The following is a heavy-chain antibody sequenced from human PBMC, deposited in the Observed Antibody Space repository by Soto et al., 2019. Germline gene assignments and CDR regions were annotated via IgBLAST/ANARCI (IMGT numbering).Heavy chain of an antibody. D-gene: IGHD3-16*01. CDR2: ISGSGGTT. Sequence: RGGFLRLSCAASGFIFSSYAMSWVRQAPGKGLEWVSAISGSGGTTYYADSVKGRFTISRDNSKNRLYLQMNILRAEDTAVYYCAKDVLTSPRAFDIWGQGTMVTVSS. CDR1: GFIFSSYA. V-gene: IGHV3-23*01. CDR3: AKDVLTSPRAFDI. J-gene: IGHJ3*02.